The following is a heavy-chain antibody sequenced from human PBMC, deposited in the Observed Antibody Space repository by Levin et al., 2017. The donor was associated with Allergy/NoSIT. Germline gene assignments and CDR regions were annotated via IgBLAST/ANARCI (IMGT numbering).Heavy chain of an antibody. Sequence: GSLRLSCAVYGGSFSGYYWSWIRQPPGKGLEWIGEINHSGSTNYNPSLKSRVTISVDTSKNQFSLKLSSVTAADTAVYYCARRPSHVLLWFGDQADYMDVWGKGTTVTVSS. J-gene: IGHJ6*03. CDR3: ARRPSHVLLWFGDQADYMDV. V-gene: IGHV4-34*01. D-gene: IGHD3-10*01. CDR2: INHSGST. CDR1: GGSFSGYY.